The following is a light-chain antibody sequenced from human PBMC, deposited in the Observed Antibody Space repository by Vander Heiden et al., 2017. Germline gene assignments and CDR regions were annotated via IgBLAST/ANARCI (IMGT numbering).Light chain of an antibody. CDR2: DAS. CDR3: QQRSNCLFT. J-gene: IGKJ4*01. Sequence: ENVLTQSPATLSLSPGERATLSCRASQSVSSYLAWYQQKPGQAPRLLISDASNRATGIPARFSGSGSGTDFTLTISSLEPEDFAVYYCQQRSNCLFTFGGGTKVEIK. CDR1: QSVSSY. V-gene: IGKV3-11*01.